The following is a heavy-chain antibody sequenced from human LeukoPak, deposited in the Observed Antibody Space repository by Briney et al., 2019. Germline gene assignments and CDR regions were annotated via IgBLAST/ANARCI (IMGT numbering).Heavy chain of an antibody. CDR2: IRYDGSNK. D-gene: IGHD5-18*01. CDR1: GFTFSSYG. CDR3: ARSFGYGVDAFDI. Sequence: PGGSLRLSCAASGFTFSSYGMHWVRQAPGKGLEWVAFIRYDGSNKYYADSVKGRFTISRDNSKNTLYLQMNSLRAEDTAIYYCARSFGYGVDAFDIWGQGTMVTVSS. V-gene: IGHV3-30*02. J-gene: IGHJ3*02.